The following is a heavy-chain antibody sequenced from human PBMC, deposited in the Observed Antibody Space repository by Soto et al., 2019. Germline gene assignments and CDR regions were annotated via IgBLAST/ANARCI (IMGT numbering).Heavy chain of an antibody. D-gene: IGHD3-10*01. CDR2: ISYDGSNK. Sequence: GGSLRLSCAASGFTFSSYVMHWVRQAPGKGLEWVAVISYDGSNKYYADSVKGRFTISRDNSKNTLYLQMNSLRAEDTAVYYCAKDRGSINYYYYYGMDVWGQGTTVTVSS. CDR3: AKDRGSINYYYYYGMDV. CDR1: GFTFSSYV. J-gene: IGHJ6*02. V-gene: IGHV3-30*18.